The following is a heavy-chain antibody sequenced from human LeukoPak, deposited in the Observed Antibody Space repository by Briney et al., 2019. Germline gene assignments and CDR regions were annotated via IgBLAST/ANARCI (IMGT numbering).Heavy chain of an antibody. J-gene: IGHJ4*02. Sequence: PGGSLRLSCAASGFTFSSYWMHWVRQTPGKGLVWVSRIKSDGGRTDYADSVKGRFTISRDNAKNTLYLQMNSLRVEDTAVYYCARELPFDYWGQGTLVTVSS. CDR2: IKSDGGRT. V-gene: IGHV3-74*01. D-gene: IGHD1-26*01. CDR3: ARELPFDY. CDR1: GFTFSSYW.